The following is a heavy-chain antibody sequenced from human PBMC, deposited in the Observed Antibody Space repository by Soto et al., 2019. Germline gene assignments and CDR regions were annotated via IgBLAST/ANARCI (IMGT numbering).Heavy chain of an antibody. CDR1: GGTFSSYA. CDR2: IIPIFGTA. CDR3: ARGGDVDTAMVIIYYGMDV. V-gene: IGHV1-69*01. D-gene: IGHD5-18*01. J-gene: IGHJ6*02. Sequence: QVQLVQSGAEVKKPGSSVKVSCKASGGTFSSYAISWVRQAPGQGLEWMGGIIPIFGTANYAQKFQGRVTITADESTSTAYMELSRLRSEDTAVYYCARGGDVDTAMVIIYYGMDVWGQGTTVTVSS.